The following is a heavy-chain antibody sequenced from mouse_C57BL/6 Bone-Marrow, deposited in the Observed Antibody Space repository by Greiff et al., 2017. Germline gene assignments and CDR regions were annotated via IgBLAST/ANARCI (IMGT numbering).Heavy chain of an antibody. CDR2: IYPRDGST. CDR3: ARNNVSSYEAMDY. D-gene: IGHD1-1*01. Sequence: QVQLQQPGAELVKPGASVKLSCKASGYTFTSYWMHWVKQRPGKGLEWIGWIYPRDGSTTYNEKLKGKAKLPVDTSSSTAYMELHSLTSEYSAVYFCARNNVSSYEAMDYWGQGTSVTVSS. CDR1: GYTFTSYW. J-gene: IGHJ4*01. V-gene: IGHV1-85*01.